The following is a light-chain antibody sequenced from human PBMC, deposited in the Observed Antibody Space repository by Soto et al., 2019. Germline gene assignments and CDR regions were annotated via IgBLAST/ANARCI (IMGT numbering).Light chain of an antibody. CDR1: QSVSSSY. J-gene: IGKJ5*01. V-gene: IGKV3-20*01. CDR3: QQYNDWVT. Sequence: EIVLTQSPGTLSLSPGARATLSCRASQSVSSSYLAWYQQKPGQAPRILIYGASTRATGIPARFGGSGSETEFPLTISSLESEDVALYYCQQYNDWVTFGQGTRLEIK. CDR2: GAS.